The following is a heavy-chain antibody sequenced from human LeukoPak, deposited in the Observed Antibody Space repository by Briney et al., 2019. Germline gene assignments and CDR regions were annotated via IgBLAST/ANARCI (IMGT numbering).Heavy chain of an antibody. CDR3: ARDRGGYYYYMDV. V-gene: IGHV4-61*02. CDR2: IYTSGST. D-gene: IGHD3-10*01. J-gene: IGHJ6*03. Sequence: SQTLSLTCTVSGGSISSGSYYWSWIRQPAGKGLEWIGRIYTSGSTNYNPSLKSRVTISVDTSKNQFSLKLSSVTAADTAVYYCARDRGGYYYYMDVWGKGTTVTISS. CDR1: GGSISSGSYY.